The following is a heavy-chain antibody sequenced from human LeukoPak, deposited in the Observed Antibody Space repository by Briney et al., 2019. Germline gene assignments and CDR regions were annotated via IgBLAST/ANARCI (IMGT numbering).Heavy chain of an antibody. V-gene: IGHV4-59*01. CDR1: GGSISSYY. Sequence: SETLSLTCTVSGGSISSYYWSWIRQPPGKGLEWIGYIYYSGSTNYNPSLKSRVTISVDTSKNQFSLKLSSVTAADTAVYYCARLVTGYCSGGSCYSDHYYFYMDVWGKGTTVTVSS. CDR3: ARLVTGYCSGGSCYSDHYYFYMDV. D-gene: IGHD2-15*01. J-gene: IGHJ6*03. CDR2: IYYSGST.